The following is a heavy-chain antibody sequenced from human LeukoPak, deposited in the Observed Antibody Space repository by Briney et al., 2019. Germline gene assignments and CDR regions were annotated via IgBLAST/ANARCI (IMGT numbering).Heavy chain of an antibody. J-gene: IGHJ5*02. CDR3: ATFGPTMVAKNWFDP. V-gene: IGHV1-24*01. CDR2: FDPEDGKT. CDR1: GYTLTELS. D-gene: IGHD3-10*01. Sequence: ASVKVSCKVSGYTLTELSMHWVRQAPGKGLEWMGGFDPEDGKTIYAKKFQGRVTMTEDTSTDTAYMELSSLRSEDTAVYYCATFGPTMVAKNWFDPWGQGTLVTVSS.